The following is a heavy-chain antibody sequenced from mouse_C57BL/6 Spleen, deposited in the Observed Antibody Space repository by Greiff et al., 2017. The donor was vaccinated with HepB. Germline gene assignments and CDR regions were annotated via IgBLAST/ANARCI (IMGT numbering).Heavy chain of an antibody. CDR2: INPSNGGT. J-gene: IGHJ3*01. D-gene: IGHD2-4*01. CDR3: ARGEGLRQAWFAY. V-gene: IGHV1-53*01. Sequence: QVQLKQPGTELVKPGASVKLSCKASGYTFTSYWMHWVKQRPGQGLEWIGNINPSNGGTNYNEKFKSKATLTVDKSSSTAYMQLSSLTSEDSAVYYCARGEGLRQAWFAYWGQGTLVTVSA. CDR1: GYTFTSYW.